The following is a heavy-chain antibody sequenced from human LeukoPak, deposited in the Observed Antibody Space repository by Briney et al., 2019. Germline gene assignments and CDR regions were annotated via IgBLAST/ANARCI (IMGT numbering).Heavy chain of an antibody. CDR3: VGGYGWLPDY. V-gene: IGHV3-7*04. CDR2: IKQDGREK. D-gene: IGHD6-19*01. Sequence: GGSLRLSCAASGSTLSEFWMNWVRQAPGKGLEWVANIKQDGREKNYVDSVKGRFTISRDNAKNSAYLQMNNLRVVDTAVYYCVGGYGWLPDYWGQGTLVTVSS. J-gene: IGHJ4*02. CDR1: GSTLSEFW.